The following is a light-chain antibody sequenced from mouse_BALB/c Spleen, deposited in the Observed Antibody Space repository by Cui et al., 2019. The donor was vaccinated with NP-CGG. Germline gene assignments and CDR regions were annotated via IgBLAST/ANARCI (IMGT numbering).Light chain of an antibody. J-gene: IGLJ1*01. CDR1: TGAVTTNNY. CDR2: GTN. V-gene: IGLV1*01. CDR3: ALWYSNHWV. Sequence: AVVTQELAPTPSPGETVTLTCRSSTGAVTTNNYANWVQEKPDHLFTGLIGGTNNRAPGVPARFSGSLIGDKAALTITGAQTEDEAIYFCALWYSNHWVFGGGTKLTVL.